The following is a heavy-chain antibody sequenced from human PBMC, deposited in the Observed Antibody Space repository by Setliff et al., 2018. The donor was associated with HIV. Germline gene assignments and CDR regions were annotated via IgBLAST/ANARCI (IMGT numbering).Heavy chain of an antibody. D-gene: IGHD2-15*01. V-gene: IGHV3-7*01. Sequence: LRLSCEASGFRFRSYDLHWVRQAAGKGLAWVANMKEAGSEKYYVDSVKGRFTISRDNAKNSLSLQMNSLRAEDTAVYYCARGVVVAAHNWFDPWGQGTLVTVSS. CDR2: MKEAGSEK. CDR1: GFRFRSYD. CDR3: ARGVVVAAHNWFDP. J-gene: IGHJ5*02.